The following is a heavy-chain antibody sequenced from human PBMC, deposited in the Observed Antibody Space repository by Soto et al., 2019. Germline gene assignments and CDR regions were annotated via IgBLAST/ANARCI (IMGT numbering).Heavy chain of an antibody. Sequence: LSLTCTVSGGSISSYYWSWIRQPPGKGLEWIGYIYYSGSTNYNPSLKSRVTISVDTSKNQFSLKLSSVTAADTAVYYCAAMVRGVSSFYYFYGMDVWGQGTTVTVSS. D-gene: IGHD3-10*01. CDR2: IYYSGST. CDR1: GGSISSYY. J-gene: IGHJ6*02. V-gene: IGHV4-59*01. CDR3: AAMVRGVSSFYYFYGMDV.